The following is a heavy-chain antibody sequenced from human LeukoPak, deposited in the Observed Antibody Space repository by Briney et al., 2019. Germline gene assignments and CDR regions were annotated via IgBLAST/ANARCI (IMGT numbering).Heavy chain of an antibody. CDR2: IIPALNIT. Sequence: GASVKVSCKASGYTFTSYAITWVRQAPGQGLEWMGRIIPALNITSYAQKFQGRVTITADTSTSTAYMELSSLRSEETAVYYCARDQGLTAPPPYGLDVWGQGTTVTVSS. V-gene: IGHV1-69*04. D-gene: IGHD5-18*01. CDR3: ARDQGLTAPPPYGLDV. J-gene: IGHJ6*02. CDR1: GYTFTSYA.